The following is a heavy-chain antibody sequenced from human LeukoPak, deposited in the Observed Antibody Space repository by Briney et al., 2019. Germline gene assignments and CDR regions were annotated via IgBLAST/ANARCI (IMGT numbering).Heavy chain of an antibody. CDR2: IYNSGST. J-gene: IGHJ3*02. D-gene: IGHD6-13*01. CDR1: GGSISSYY. V-gene: IGHV4-59*01. CDR3: ASGLAPRLIAAAGYDAFDI. Sequence: SETLSLTCTVSGGSISSYYWSWIRQPPGKGLEWIGYIYNSGSTNYNPSLKSRVIISVDTSKNQFSLKLSSVTAADTAVYYCASGLAPRLIAAAGYDAFDIWGQGTMVTVSS.